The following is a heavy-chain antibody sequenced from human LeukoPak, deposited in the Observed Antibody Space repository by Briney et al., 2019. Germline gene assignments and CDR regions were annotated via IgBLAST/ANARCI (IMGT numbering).Heavy chain of an antibody. CDR1: GFTFSSYG. Sequence: GGSLRLSCAASGFTFSSYGMHWVRQAPGKGLEWVAVIWYDGSNKYSADSVKGRFTISRDNSKNTLYLQMNSLRAEDTAVYYCAKDSYSSPRYYYYYMDVWGKGTTVTVYS. CDR2: IWYDGSNK. CDR3: AKDSYSSPRYYYYYMDV. V-gene: IGHV3-33*06. J-gene: IGHJ6*03. D-gene: IGHD6-13*01.